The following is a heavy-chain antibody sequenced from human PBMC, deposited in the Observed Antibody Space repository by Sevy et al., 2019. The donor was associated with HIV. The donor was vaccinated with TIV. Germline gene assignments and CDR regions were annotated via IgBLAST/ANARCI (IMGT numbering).Heavy chain of an antibody. V-gene: IGHV3-15*01. CDR1: GFTFSDAW. D-gene: IGHD5-12*01. Sequence: GECLKISCAASGFTFSDAWMSWVRQDLGKGLEWVGRIKGKIDGGTTDYAAPVKGRFTISRDDSKNTLYLQMNSLKTEDTAVYYCITQPPLERWLQIPGFWGQGTLVTVSS. CDR3: ITQPPLERWLQIPGF. CDR2: IKGKIDGGTT. J-gene: IGHJ4*02.